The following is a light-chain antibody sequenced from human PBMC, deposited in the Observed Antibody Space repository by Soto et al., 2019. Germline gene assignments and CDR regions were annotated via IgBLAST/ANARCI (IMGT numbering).Light chain of an antibody. V-gene: IGKV1-5*01. CDR1: QYIGTS. Sequence: IRMTQSTSSVSASLGDRVTITCRASQYIGTSLAWYQQRPGKAPKFLIYDVSTLESGVPSRFSGSGSGTEFTLTISSLQPEDFATYYCQQYDSYPLTFAGRTKVDIK. CDR2: DVS. J-gene: IGKJ4*01. CDR3: QQYDSYPLT.